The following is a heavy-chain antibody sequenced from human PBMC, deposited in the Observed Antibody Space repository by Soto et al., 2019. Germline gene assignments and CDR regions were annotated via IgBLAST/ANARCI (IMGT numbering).Heavy chain of an antibody. V-gene: IGHV3-33*01. D-gene: IGHD3-10*01. CDR1: GFTFSSYG. CDR3: ARDQGQRFGELLYGSSDY. Sequence: GGSLRLSCAASGFTFSSYGMHWVRQAPGKGLEWVAVIWYDGSNKYYADSVKGRFTISRDNSKNTLYLQMNSLRAEDTAVYYCARDQGQRFGELLYGSSDYWGQGTLVTVSS. J-gene: IGHJ4*02. CDR2: IWYDGSNK.